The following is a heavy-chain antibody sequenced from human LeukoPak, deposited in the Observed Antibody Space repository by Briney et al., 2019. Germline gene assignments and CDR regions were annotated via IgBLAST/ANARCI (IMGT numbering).Heavy chain of an antibody. CDR3: ARAGYYGSGSYSYYGMDV. CDR2: INHSGST. Sequence: SETLSLTCAVYGGSFSGYYWSWIRQPPGKGLEWIGEINHSGSTNYNPSLKSRVTISVDTSKNQFSLKLSSVTAADTAVYYCARAGYYGSGSYSYYGMDVWGQGTTVTVSS. CDR1: GGSFSGYY. D-gene: IGHD3-10*01. J-gene: IGHJ6*02. V-gene: IGHV4-34*01.